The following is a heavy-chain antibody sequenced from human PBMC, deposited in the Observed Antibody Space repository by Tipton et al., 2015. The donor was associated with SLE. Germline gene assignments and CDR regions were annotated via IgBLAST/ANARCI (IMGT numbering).Heavy chain of an antibody. D-gene: IGHD2-2*01. V-gene: IGHV4-39*01. Sequence: TLSLTCTVSGGSISSSSYYWGWIRQPPGKGLEWIGSMFYSGSTYYKPSLKSRVTISVDTSKTQFSLKLSSVTASDTAVYYCATIRPSTDIVVVPAAWDYWGQGTLVSVSS. CDR1: GGSISSSSYY. J-gene: IGHJ4*02. CDR2: MFYSGST. CDR3: ATIRPSTDIVVVPAAWDY.